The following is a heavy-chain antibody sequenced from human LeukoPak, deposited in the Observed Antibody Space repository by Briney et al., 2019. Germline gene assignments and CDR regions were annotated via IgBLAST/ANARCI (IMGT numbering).Heavy chain of an antibody. CDR3: ARKRGGCYPD. J-gene: IGHJ4*02. V-gene: IGHV1-18*01. CDR1: GYTFTHFD. D-gene: IGHD2-15*01. Sequence: ASVKVSCKASGYTFTHFDISWVRQAPGQGLEWMGRISPYNGDTYYAQNLQGRVTVTTDTSTRTAYMELKGLTSGDTAVYYCARKRGGCYPDWGQGTLVTVSS. CDR2: ISPYNGDT.